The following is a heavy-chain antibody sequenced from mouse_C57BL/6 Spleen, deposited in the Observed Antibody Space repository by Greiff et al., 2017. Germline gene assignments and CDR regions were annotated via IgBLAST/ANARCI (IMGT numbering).Heavy chain of an antibody. CDR3: TRPDYYGSNFAY. CDR1: GFTFSDAW. V-gene: IGHV6-6*01. J-gene: IGHJ3*01. Sequence: EVKLEESGGGLVQPGGSMKLSCAASGFTFSDAWMDWVRQSPEKGLEWVAEIRIKANNHATYYAESVKGRFTISRDDSKSSVYLQMNSLRAEDTGIYYCTRPDYYGSNFAYWGQGTLVTVSA. CDR2: IRIKANNHAT. D-gene: IGHD1-1*01.